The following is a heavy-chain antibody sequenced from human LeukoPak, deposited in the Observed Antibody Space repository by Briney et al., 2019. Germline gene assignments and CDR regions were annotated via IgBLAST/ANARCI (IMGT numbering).Heavy chain of an antibody. J-gene: IGHJ5*02. Sequence: SETLSLTCTVSGGSISSSSYYWGWIRQPPGKGLEWIGSIYYSGSTYYNPSLKSRVTISVDTSKNQFSLKLSSVTAADTAVYYCARGEYNYGGHNWFDPWGQGTLVTVSS. CDR2: IYYSGST. CDR1: GGSISSSSYY. CDR3: ARGEYNYGGHNWFDP. D-gene: IGHD5-18*01. V-gene: IGHV4-39*07.